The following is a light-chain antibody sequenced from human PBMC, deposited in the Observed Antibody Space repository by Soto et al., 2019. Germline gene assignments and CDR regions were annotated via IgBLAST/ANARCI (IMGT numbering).Light chain of an antibody. CDR3: QQSHSIPWT. CDR1: LTISSY. CDR2: AAS. J-gene: IGKJ1*01. V-gene: IGKV1-39*01. Sequence: DIQMTQSPSSLSAFVGDRVTITCRASLTISSYLNWYQQKSGKAPKPLISAASSLESGVPPRFSGSGSGTDFTLTITSLQPEDFATYYCQQSHSIPWTFGQGTKVEIK.